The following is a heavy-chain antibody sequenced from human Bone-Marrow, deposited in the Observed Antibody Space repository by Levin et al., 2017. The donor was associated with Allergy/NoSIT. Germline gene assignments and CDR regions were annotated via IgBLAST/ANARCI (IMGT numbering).Heavy chain of an antibody. CDR2: ISYDGSNK. V-gene: IGHV3-30-3*01. J-gene: IGHJ4*02. CDR3: AREGYCSSTSCYAGAFEVFY. D-gene: IGHD2-2*01. Sequence: PGGSLRLSCAASGFTFSSYAMHWVRQAPGKGLEWVAVISYDGSNKYYADSVKGRFTISRDNSKNTLYLQMNSLRAEDTAVYYCAREGYCSSTSCYAGAFEVFYWGQGTLVTVSS. CDR1: GFTFSSYA.